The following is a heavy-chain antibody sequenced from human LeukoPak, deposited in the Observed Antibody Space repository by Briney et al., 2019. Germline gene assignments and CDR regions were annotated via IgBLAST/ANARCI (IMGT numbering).Heavy chain of an antibody. CDR3: ARRGGFFDF. CDR1: GYSISSGYY. D-gene: IGHD3-16*01. J-gene: IGHJ4*02. V-gene: IGHV4-38-2*02. CDR2: IYHTGST. Sequence: SETLSLTCTVSGYSISSGYYWGWIRQPPGKGLELIGEIYHTGSTNYNPSLQSRVTISIDKSKNQFSLRLSSVTAADTAFYYCARRGGFFDFWGQGTLVTVSS.